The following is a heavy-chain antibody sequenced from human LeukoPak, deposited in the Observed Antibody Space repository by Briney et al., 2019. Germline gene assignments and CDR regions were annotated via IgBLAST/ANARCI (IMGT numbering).Heavy chain of an antibody. J-gene: IGHJ3*02. CDR1: GYTFIGYY. Sequence: GASVKVSCKASGYTFIGYYIHWVRQAPGQGLEWMGWISAYNGNTNYAQKLQGRVTMTTDTSTSTAYMELRSLRSDDTAVYYCARGRWVRFGEFLDAFDIWGQGTMVTVSS. CDR3: ARGRWVRFGEFLDAFDI. D-gene: IGHD3-10*01. V-gene: IGHV1-18*04. CDR2: ISAYNGNT.